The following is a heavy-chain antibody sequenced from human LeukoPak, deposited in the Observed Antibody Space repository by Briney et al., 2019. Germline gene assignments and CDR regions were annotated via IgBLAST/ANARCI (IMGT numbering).Heavy chain of an antibody. Sequence: SVKVSCKASGGTFSSYAISWVRQAPGQGLEWMGRIIPILGIANYAQKFQGRVTITADKSTSTAYMELSSLRSEDTAVYYCASSSWYDAFDIWGQGTMVTVSS. V-gene: IGHV1-69*04. J-gene: IGHJ3*02. CDR3: ASSSWYDAFDI. CDR2: IIPILGIA. CDR1: GGTFSSYA. D-gene: IGHD6-13*01.